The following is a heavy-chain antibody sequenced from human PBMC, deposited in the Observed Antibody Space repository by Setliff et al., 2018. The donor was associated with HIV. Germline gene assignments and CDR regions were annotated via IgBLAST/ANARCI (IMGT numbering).Heavy chain of an antibody. Sequence: SETLSLTCTVSGGSISSYYWSWIRQPPGRGLEWIGYIYYSGNTNYNPSLKSRVTISVDTSKKQFSLKLSSVIAADTAVYYCARHHNTMVRGVAYFQHWGQGTLVTVSS. CDR2: IYYSGNT. V-gene: IGHV4-59*08. CDR1: GGSISSYY. D-gene: IGHD3-10*01. CDR3: ARHHNTMVRGVAYFQH. J-gene: IGHJ1*01.